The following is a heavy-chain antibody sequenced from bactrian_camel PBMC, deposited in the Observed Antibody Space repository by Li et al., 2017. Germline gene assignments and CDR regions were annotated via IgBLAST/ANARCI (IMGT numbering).Heavy chain of an antibody. V-gene: IGHV3-2*01. CDR1: GFTFSSHA. CDR2: IYSDGSSNT. Sequence: HVQLVESGGGLVQPGGSLRLSCEAAGFTFSSHAMSWVRQAPGKGLEWVSSIYSDGSSNTYYADSVKGRFTISRDNAKNTVYLQMNSLKSEDSALYYCAAGQVKYIHWGQGTQVTVS. J-gene: IGHJ4*01. CDR3: AAGQVKYIH.